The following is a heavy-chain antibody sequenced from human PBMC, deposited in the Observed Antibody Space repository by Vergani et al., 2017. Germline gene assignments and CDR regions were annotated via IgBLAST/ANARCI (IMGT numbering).Heavy chain of an antibody. CDR1: GFTFSACP. D-gene: IGHD2-15*01. Sequence: EVQLLQSGGGVIQPGGSVRLSCAASGFTFSACPMTWVRQAPGKGLEWVSAISARYPSTYYADSVKGRFTISRDNSKNMLYLQMNSLRAEDTAVYYCARLSXDTTPYLQGGYDCWVQGTLVSVSS. J-gene: IGHJ4*02. CDR3: ARLSXDTTPYLQGGYDC. V-gene: IGHV3-23*01. CDR2: ISARYPST.